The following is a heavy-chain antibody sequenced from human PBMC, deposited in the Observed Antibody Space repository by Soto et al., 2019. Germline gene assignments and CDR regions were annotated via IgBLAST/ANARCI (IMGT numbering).Heavy chain of an antibody. D-gene: IGHD3-22*01. CDR1: CGSISSSIYY. J-gene: IGHJ4*02. CDR3: AIGTRNLDYYDNSGYPTYFSV. V-gene: IGHV4-39*01. CDR2: IYYSGST. Sequence: SETLSLTCTVSCGSISSSIYYWGWIRQPPGKGLDWIGSIYYSGSTYYNPSLKSRVTISVDTSKNQFSLKLSSVTAAGTAVYYCAIGTRNLDYYDNSGYPTYFSVWGQGTPVNVSS.